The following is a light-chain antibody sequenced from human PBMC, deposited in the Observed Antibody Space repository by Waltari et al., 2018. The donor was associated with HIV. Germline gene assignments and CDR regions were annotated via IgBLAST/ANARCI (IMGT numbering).Light chain of an antibody. CDR1: SCNIGSKT. CDR2: NND. CDR3: AAWDDSLNGYV. J-gene: IGLJ1*01. Sequence: QSVLTQPPSASGTPGQRVTLPCSGGSCNIGSKTVHWFQQLPGTAPKLLIYNNDPRPSGVPDRFSGSKSGTSASLAISGLQSEDEADYYCAAWDDSLNGYVFGTGTKVTVL. V-gene: IGLV1-44*01.